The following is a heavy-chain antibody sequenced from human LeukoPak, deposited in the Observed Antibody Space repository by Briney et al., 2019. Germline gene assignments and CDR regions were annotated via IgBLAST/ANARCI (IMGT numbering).Heavy chain of an antibody. D-gene: IGHD5-24*01. CDR2: IYYSGST. CDR1: GGSFSSYY. CDR3: ARDKDGYNFDGAFDI. V-gene: IGHV4-59*01. Sequence: SETLSLTCAVYGGSFSSYYWSWIRQPPGKGLEWIGYIYYSGSTNYNPSLKSRVTISVDTSKNQFSLKLSSVTAADTAVYYCARDKDGYNFDGAFDIWGQGTMVTVSS. J-gene: IGHJ3*02.